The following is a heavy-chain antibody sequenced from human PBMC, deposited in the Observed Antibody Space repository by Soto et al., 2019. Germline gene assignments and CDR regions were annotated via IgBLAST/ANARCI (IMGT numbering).Heavy chain of an antibody. J-gene: IGHJ6*03. CDR3: ARHPYCTNGVCYGGYYYYMDV. CDR2: IYPGDSDT. CDR1: GYSFTSYW. D-gene: IGHD2-8*01. Sequence: GESLKISCKGSGYSFTSYWIGWVRQMPGKGLEWMGIIYPGDSDTRYSPSFQGQVTISADKSISTAYLQWSSLKASDTAMYYCARHPYCTNGVCYGGYYYYMDVWGKGTTVTVSS. V-gene: IGHV5-51*01.